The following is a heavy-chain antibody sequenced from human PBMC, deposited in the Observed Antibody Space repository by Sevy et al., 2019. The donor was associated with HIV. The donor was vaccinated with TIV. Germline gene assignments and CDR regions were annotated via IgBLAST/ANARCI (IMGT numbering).Heavy chain of an antibody. J-gene: IGHJ3*02. Sequence: ASVKVSCKASGYTFTSYDINWVRQATGQGLEWMGWMNPNSGNTGNAQKFQGRVTITRNTSISTAYMELSSLRSEDTAVYYCARASTYYYDAFDIWGQGTMVTVSS. CDR1: GYTFTSYD. D-gene: IGHD3-10*01. V-gene: IGHV1-8*03. CDR2: MNPNSGNT. CDR3: ARASTYYYDAFDI.